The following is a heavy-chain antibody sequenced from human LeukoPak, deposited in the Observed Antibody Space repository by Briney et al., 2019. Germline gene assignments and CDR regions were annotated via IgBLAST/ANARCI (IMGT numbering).Heavy chain of an antibody. V-gene: IGHV1-18*01. Sequence: ASVKVSCKASGYTFTSYGISWVRQAPGQGLEWMGWISAYNGNTNYAQKLQGRVTMTTDTSTSTAYMELSSLRSEDTAVYYCARDRSYYDSSGYYGGAFDIWGQGTMVTVSS. D-gene: IGHD3-22*01. CDR1: GYTFTSYG. J-gene: IGHJ3*02. CDR2: ISAYNGNT. CDR3: ARDRSYYDSSGYYGGAFDI.